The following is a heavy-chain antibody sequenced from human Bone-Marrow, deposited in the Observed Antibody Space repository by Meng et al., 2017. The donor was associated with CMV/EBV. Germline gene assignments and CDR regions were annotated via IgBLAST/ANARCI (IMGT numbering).Heavy chain of an antibody. CDR2: ISWDGGST. J-gene: IGHJ3*02. CDR1: GFTLDAYA. Sequence: SLIIFSADPGFTLDAYAMHWVRQAPGKGLEWVSLISWDGGSTYYADSVKGRFTISRDNSKNSLYLQMNSLRAEDTALYYCAKDSKRSNRYYDFWSGYSHDAFDIWGQGTMVTVSS. V-gene: IGHV3-43D*03. CDR3: AKDSKRSNRYYDFWSGYSHDAFDI. D-gene: IGHD3-3*01.